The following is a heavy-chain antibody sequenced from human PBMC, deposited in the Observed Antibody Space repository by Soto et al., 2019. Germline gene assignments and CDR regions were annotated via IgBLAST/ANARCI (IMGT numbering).Heavy chain of an antibody. J-gene: IGHJ6*02. CDR2: IVVGSSNT. D-gene: IGHD3-9*01. CDR1: GFTFTSSA. Sequence: ASVKVSCKASGFTFTSSAVQWVRQARGQRLEWIGWIVVGSSNTNYAQKFQERVTITRDMSTSTAYMELSSLRSEDTAVYYCAAPYDILTGYGMDVWGQGTTVTVSS. V-gene: IGHV1-58*01. CDR3: AAPYDILTGYGMDV.